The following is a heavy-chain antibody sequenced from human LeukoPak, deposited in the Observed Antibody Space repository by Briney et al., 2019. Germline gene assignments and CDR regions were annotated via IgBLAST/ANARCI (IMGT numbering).Heavy chain of an antibody. V-gene: IGHV3-23*01. CDR1: GVTFSNYV. Sequence: PGGSLRLSCAASGVTFSNYVMSWVRQAPGKGLEWVSGISGSGGSTYYADSVKGRFTISRENSKNTLYLQMNSLRAEDTAVYYCAKDGVRGMDVWGQGTTVIVSS. CDR2: ISGSGGST. J-gene: IGHJ6*02. CDR3: AKDGVRGMDV.